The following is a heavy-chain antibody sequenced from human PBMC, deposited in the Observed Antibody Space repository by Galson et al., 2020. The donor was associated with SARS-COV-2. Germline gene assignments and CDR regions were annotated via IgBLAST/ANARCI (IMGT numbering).Heavy chain of an antibody. J-gene: IGHJ4*02. Sequence: SETLSLTCAVSGDSISSGFYWGWIRQPPGRGLEWVGSIYHRGETYYQSSLKSRVTKAVDTSKNQVSLKLTSVTAADTAMYFCASTTTAAFYFDCWGQGILVAVSS. D-gene: IGHD1-1*01. V-gene: IGHV4-38-2*01. CDR1: GDSISSGFY. CDR2: IYHRGET. CDR3: ASTTTAAFYFDC.